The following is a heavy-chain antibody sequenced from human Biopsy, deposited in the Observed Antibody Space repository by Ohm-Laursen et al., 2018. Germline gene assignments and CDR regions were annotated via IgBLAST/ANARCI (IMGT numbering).Heavy chain of an antibody. CDR2: ISDDGRTK. CDR1: GFTFSRYA. Sequence: SLRLSCAASGFTFSRYAIHWVRQAPGEGLEWLAVISDDGRTKYYADSVKGRFTIFRDNSKNTLYLQMNSLRVEDTAVYYCAKAGRGYIDYWGQGTLVIVSS. V-gene: IGHV3-30*04. D-gene: IGHD5-18*01. J-gene: IGHJ4*02. CDR3: AKAGRGYIDY.